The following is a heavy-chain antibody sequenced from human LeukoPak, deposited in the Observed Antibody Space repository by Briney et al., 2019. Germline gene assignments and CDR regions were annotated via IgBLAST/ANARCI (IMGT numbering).Heavy chain of an antibody. D-gene: IGHD3-10*01. J-gene: IGHJ5*02. Sequence: PGGSLRLSCAASGFTFSSYGMHWVRQAPGKGLEWVAFIRYDGSNKYYADSVKGRFTISRDNSKNTLYLQMNSLRAEDTAVYYCARDLLMGNNWFDPWGQGTLVTVSS. CDR2: IRYDGSNK. CDR3: ARDLLMGNNWFDP. V-gene: IGHV3-30*02. CDR1: GFTFSSYG.